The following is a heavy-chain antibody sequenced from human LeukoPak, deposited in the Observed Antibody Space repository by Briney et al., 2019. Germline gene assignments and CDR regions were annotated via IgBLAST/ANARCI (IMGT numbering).Heavy chain of an antibody. J-gene: IGHJ4*02. CDR3: AKDLNGGFDY. D-gene: IGHD7-27*01. Sequence: GGSLRLSCAVSGFTFSSYGMHWVRQTPGKGLEWVALISYDGSNKYCADSVKGRFTLSRDNSKNTLYLQMNSLRVEDTAVYYCAKDLNGGFDYWGQGTLVTVSS. V-gene: IGHV3-30*18. CDR2: ISYDGSNK. CDR1: GFTFSSYG.